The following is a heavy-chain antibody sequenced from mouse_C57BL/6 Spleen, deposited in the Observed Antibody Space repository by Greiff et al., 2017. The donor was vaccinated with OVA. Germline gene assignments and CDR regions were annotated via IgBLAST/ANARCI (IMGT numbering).Heavy chain of an antibody. CDR1: GYTFTDYE. V-gene: IGHV1-15*01. Sequence: QVQLKEPGAELVRPGASVTLSCKASGYTFTDYEMHWVKPTPVHGLEWIGAIDPETGGTAYNQKFKGKAILTADKSSSTAYMELRSLTSEDSAVYYCTRSGFDYWGQGTTLTVSS. J-gene: IGHJ2*01. D-gene: IGHD4-1*01. CDR3: TRSGFDY. CDR2: IDPETGGT.